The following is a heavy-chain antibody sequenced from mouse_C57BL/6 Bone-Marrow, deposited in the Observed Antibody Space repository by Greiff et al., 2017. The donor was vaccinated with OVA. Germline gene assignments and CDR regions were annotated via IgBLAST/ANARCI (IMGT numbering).Heavy chain of an antibody. J-gene: IGHJ2*01. Sequence: VKLMESGPELVKPGASVKISCKASGYAFSSSWMNWVKQRPGKGLEWIGRIYPGDGDTNYNGKFKGKATLTADKSSSTAYMQLSSLTSEDSAVYFCGVHFDYWGQGTTLTVSS. CDR1: GYAFSSSW. CDR2: IYPGDGDT. V-gene: IGHV1-82*01. CDR3: GVHFDY.